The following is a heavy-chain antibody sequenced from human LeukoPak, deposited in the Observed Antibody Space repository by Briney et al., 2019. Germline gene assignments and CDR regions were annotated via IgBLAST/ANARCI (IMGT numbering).Heavy chain of an antibody. CDR3: ARDLKGMVRGLIDY. CDR1: GFTFSDYY. V-gene: IGHV3-11*06. J-gene: IGHJ4*02. CDR2: ISSSSSYI. D-gene: IGHD3-10*01. Sequence: PGGSLRLSCAASGFTFSDYYMTWIRQAPGKGLEWVSSISSSSSYIYYADSVKGRFTISRDNAKNSLYLQMNSLRAEDTAVYYCARDLKGMVRGLIDYWGQGTLVTVSS.